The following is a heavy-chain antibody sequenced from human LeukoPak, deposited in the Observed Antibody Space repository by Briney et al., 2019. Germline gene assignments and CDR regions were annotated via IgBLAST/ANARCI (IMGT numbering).Heavy chain of an antibody. Sequence: ASVKVSCKASGGTFSSYAISWVRQAPGQGLEWMGGIIPIFGTANYAQKFQGRVTITADKSTSTAYMELSSLRSEDTAVYYCARWNYYGSGSYYNVYYYYMDVWGKGTTVTISS. D-gene: IGHD3-10*01. J-gene: IGHJ6*03. CDR1: GGTFSSYA. CDR3: ARWNYYGSGSYYNVYYYYMDV. CDR2: IIPIFGTA. V-gene: IGHV1-69*06.